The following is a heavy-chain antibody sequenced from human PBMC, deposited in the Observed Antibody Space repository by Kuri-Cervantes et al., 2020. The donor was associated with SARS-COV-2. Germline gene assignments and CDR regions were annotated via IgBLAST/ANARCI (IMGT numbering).Heavy chain of an antibody. J-gene: IGHJ3*02. Sequence: GGSLRLSCAASGFTFDDYAMHWVRQAPGKGLEWVSGISWNSGSIGYADSVKGRFTISRDNAKNSLYLQMNSLRAEDTAVYYCARDSTGSIDIWGQGTMVTVSS. V-gene: IGHV3-9*01. CDR1: GFTFDDYA. CDR2: ISWNSGSI. CDR3: ARDSTGSIDI. D-gene: IGHD1-14*01.